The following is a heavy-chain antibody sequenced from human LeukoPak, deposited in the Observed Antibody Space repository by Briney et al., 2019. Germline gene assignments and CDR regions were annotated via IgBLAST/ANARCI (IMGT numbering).Heavy chain of an antibody. CDR3: ARDCWDYGSGSYCGIDY. Sequence: GGSLRLSCAASGFTFSSYNMDWVRQAPGKGLEWVSSITSSSNYIYYADSVKGRFTISRDNAKNSLYLQMNSLRAEDTTVYYCARDCWDYGSGSYCGIDYWGQGTLVTVSS. V-gene: IGHV3-21*03. CDR2: ITSSSNYI. D-gene: IGHD3-10*01. CDR1: GFTFSSYN. J-gene: IGHJ4*02.